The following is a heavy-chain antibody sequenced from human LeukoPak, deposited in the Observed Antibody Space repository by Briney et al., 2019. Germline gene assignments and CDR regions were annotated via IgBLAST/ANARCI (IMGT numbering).Heavy chain of an antibody. D-gene: IGHD6-6*01. V-gene: IGHV4-59*08. CDR3: ARLWDSSSSLDY. CDR2: IYYSGGT. CDR1: GGSISSYY. J-gene: IGHJ4*02. Sequence: SETLSLTCTVSGGSISSYYWTWIRQPPGKGLGLEWIGYIYYSGGTNYNPSLKSRVTISIDTSKNQVSLKLSSVPAADTAVYYCARLWDSSSSLDYWGLGTLVTVSS.